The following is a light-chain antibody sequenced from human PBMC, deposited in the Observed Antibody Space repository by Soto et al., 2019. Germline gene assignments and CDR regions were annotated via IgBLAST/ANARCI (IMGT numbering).Light chain of an antibody. V-gene: IGLV2-14*03. CDR1: SSDIGRYDY. CDR2: DVT. J-gene: IGLJ3*02. CDR3: TSYTISSTLV. Sequence: QSVLTQPASVSGSPGQSIAISYTGTSSDIGRYDYVSWYQQHPGKAPKLMIFDVTNRPSGVSNRFSASKSGNTASLTISGLESEDEADYYWTSYTISSTLVFGGGTKLTVL.